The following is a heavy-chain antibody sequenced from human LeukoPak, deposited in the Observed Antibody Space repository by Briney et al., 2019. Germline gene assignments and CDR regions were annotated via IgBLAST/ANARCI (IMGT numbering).Heavy chain of an antibody. J-gene: IGHJ3*02. CDR1: RFTFSDYR. Sequence: GSLRLSCVASRFTFSDYRMTWVRQAPGKGLEWIGYIYYSGSTNYNPSLKSRVTISVDTSKNQFSLKLSSVTAADTAVYYCARHRGFGTAEDAFDIWGQGTMVTVSS. CDR3: ARHRGFGTAEDAFDI. CDR2: IYYSGST. V-gene: IGHV4-59*08. D-gene: IGHD1-1*01.